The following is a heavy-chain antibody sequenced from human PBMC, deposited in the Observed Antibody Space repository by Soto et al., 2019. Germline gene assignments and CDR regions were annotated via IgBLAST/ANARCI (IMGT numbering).Heavy chain of an antibody. J-gene: IGHJ6*02. Sequence: EMQLVESGGGLVQPGESLRLSCVASGFTFSLYYMTWVRQAPGKGLEGVARIDQDGGAKFSEDSVKDRFTSSRNNAENSVYLQMNSLRVEDTALYRSARWNYAADVWGQRTTVSVS. CDR3: ARWNYAADV. CDR2: IDQDGGAK. V-gene: IGHV3-7*01. CDR1: GFTFSLYY.